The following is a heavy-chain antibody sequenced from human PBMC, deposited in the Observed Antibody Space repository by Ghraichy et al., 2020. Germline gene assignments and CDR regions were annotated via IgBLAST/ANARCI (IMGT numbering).Heavy chain of an antibody. CDR3: AKTGGVNYYDSSGYLNY. Sequence: GESLNISCAASGFTFSSYWMAWVRQAPGKGLEWVANIKQDESENYYVDSVKGRFTISRDNAENSLYLQMNSLRAEDTAVYYCAKTGGVNYYDSSGYLNYWGQGTLVTVSS. CDR1: GFTFSSYW. CDR2: IKQDESEN. D-gene: IGHD3-22*01. J-gene: IGHJ4*02. V-gene: IGHV3-7*03.